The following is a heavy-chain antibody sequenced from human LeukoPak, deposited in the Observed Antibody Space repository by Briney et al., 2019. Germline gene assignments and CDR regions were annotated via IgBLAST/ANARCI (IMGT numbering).Heavy chain of an antibody. Sequence: PSETLSLTCTVSGGSISSQYWSWIRQPPGKGLEGIGYIYYSGSTNYNPSLKSRVSISVDTSKNQFSLKLSSVTAADTAVYYCARVVGSGSYYNYYYYMDVWGKGTTVTVSS. J-gene: IGHJ6*03. CDR1: GGSISSQY. CDR3: ARVVGSGSYYNYYYYMDV. CDR2: IYYSGST. V-gene: IGHV4-59*11. D-gene: IGHD3-10*01.